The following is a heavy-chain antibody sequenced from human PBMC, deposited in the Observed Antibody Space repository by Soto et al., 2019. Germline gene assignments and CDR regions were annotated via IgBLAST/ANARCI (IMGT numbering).Heavy chain of an antibody. D-gene: IGHD7-27*01. CDR3: ARDTGDGTFDF. V-gene: IGHV1-3*01. CDR2: INAGYGNT. CDR1: GYTFSSYA. Sequence: QVHLVQSGAEVRKPGASVKVSCKASGYTFSSYAMHWVRQAPGQRLEWMGWINAGYGNTKSSQKFQDSVTISRDTSASTAYMELTSRRSEDTAVYYCARDTGDGTFDFWGQGTLVTVSS. J-gene: IGHJ4*02.